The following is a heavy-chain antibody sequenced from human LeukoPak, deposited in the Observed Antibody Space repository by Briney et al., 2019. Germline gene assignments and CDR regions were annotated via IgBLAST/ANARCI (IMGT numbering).Heavy chain of an antibody. Sequence: GASVKVSCKASGGTFSSYTISWVRQAPGQGLEWMGRIIPILGIANYAQKFQGRVTITADKSTSTAYMELSSLRSEDTAVYYCASQGYCSGGSCYSGSLYPYWGQGTLVTVSS. D-gene: IGHD2-15*01. J-gene: IGHJ4*02. V-gene: IGHV1-69*02. CDR1: GGTFSSYT. CDR3: ASQGYCSGGSCYSGSLYPY. CDR2: IIPILGIA.